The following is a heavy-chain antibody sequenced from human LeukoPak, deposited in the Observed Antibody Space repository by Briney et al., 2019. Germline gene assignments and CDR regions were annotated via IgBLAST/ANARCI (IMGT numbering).Heavy chain of an antibody. V-gene: IGHV3-21*01. Sequence: GVSLRLSCVVSGFTFSSPTMNWVRQAPGRGLEWVSSISSSSSYMYYADSVKGRFTVSRDNAKNSLYLQMNSLRAEDTAVYYCARVLYSSRSHDYWGQGTLVTVSS. J-gene: IGHJ4*02. D-gene: IGHD6-13*01. CDR3: ARVLYSSRSHDY. CDR1: GFTFSSPT. CDR2: ISSSSSYM.